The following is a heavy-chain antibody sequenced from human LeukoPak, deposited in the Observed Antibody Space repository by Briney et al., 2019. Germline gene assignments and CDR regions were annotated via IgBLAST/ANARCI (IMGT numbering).Heavy chain of an antibody. V-gene: IGHV3-23*01. CDR2: TSDSGGTT. D-gene: IGHD2-15*01. CDR3: ARMPGGSYYHRLDS. Sequence: GGSLRLSCAASGFTFRSYAMGWVRQAREKGLEWVSGTSDSGGTTHYADSVKGRFTISSDNAKNTLYLQMNSLRGDDTAVYYCARMPGGSYYHRLDSWGQGTLVTVSS. CDR1: GFTFRSYA. J-gene: IGHJ4*02.